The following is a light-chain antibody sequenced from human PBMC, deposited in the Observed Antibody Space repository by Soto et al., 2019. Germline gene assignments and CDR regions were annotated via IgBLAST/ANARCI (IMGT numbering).Light chain of an antibody. J-gene: IGLJ1*01. V-gene: IGLV2-8*01. CDR3: KSYAGSNTYV. CDR1: KNDVGFYDF. CDR2: EVV. Sequence: QSALTQPPSASGSPGQSVTISCTGTKNDVGFYDFVSWYQHHPGKAPRLIIYEVVQRPSGVPDRFSGSKSGNTASLTVSGLQAADEADYFCKSYAGSNTYVLGSATKV.